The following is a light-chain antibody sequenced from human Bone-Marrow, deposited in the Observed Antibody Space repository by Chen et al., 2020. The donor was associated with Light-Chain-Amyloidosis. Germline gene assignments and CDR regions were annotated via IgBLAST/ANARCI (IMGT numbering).Light chain of an antibody. CDR2: RYN. Sequence: QSVLTQPPSASGTPGQRVTISCSGSSSNIGSNYVYWYQQLPGAAPKLLVHRYNQRPSGVPDRCSGSRSATSASLAISGLRSEDEADYYCAAWDDSLSGYVFGTGTKVTVL. CDR1: SSNIGSNY. J-gene: IGLJ1*01. V-gene: IGLV1-47*01. CDR3: AAWDDSLSGYV.